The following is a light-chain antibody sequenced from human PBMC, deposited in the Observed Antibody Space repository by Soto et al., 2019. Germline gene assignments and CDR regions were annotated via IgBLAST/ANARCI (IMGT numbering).Light chain of an antibody. V-gene: IGLV2-14*01. J-gene: IGLJ1*01. CDR3: SSYTSSSTYV. Sequence: QSVLTQPASVSGSPGQSIAISCIGSSSDVGGYNYVSWHQQPPGKAPKVVIYDVSNRPSGVSDRFSGSKSGNTASLTISGLQAEDEADYYCSSYTSSSTYVFGTGTKVTVL. CDR1: SSDVGGYNY. CDR2: DVS.